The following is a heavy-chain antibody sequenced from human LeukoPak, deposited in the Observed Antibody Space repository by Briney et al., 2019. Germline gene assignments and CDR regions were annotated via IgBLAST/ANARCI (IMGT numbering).Heavy chain of an antibody. CDR2: ISAYNGNT. D-gene: IGHD2-2*02. CDR3: ARAGYCSSTSGHKGKDFDY. J-gene: IGHJ4*02. Sequence: GASVKVSCKASGYTFTSYGISWVRQAPGQGLEWMGWISAYNGNTNYAQKLQGRVTMTTDTSTSTAYMELRSLRSDDTAVYYCARAGYCSSTSGHKGKDFDYWGQGTLVTVSS. V-gene: IGHV1-18*01. CDR1: GYTFTSYG.